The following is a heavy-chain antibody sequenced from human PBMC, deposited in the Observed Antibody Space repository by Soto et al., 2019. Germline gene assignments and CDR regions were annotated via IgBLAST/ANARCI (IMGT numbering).Heavy chain of an antibody. J-gene: IGHJ4*02. CDR3: ARGRYGDY. V-gene: IGHV1-18*01. CDR1: GYDFTTYG. D-gene: IGHD1-1*01. Sequence: QVHLVQSGAEVKKSGASVKVSCKGSGYDFTTYGITWVRQAPGQGLEWMAWISAHKGNTDYAQKLQGRVTVTRDTSTSTAYMELRSLRSDDTAVYYWARGRYGDYWGQGALVTVSS. CDR2: ISAHKGNT.